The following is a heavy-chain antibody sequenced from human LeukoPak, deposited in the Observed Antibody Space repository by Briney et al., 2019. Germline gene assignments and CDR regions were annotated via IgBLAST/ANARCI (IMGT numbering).Heavy chain of an antibody. CDR2: ISSSSSYI. CDR1: GFTFSSYS. D-gene: IGHD2-2*02. V-gene: IGHV3-21*01. J-gene: IGHJ3*02. CDR3: ARSSPRCSSTSCYNDAFDI. Sequence: PGGSLRLSCAASGFTFSSYSMNWVRQAPGKGLEWVASISSSSSYIYYADSVKGRLTISRDNAKNSLYLQMNSLRAEDTAVYYCARSSPRCSSTSCYNDAFDIWGQGTMVTVSS.